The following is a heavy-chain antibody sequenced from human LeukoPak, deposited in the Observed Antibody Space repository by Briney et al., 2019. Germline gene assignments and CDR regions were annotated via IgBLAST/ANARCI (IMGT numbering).Heavy chain of an antibody. CDR3: ARHFYYGSGSYSYYYMDV. CDR2: FHYGGSS. V-gene: IGHV4-39*01. Sequence: SETLSLARTVSGGSPSRSSYYWGWIRQPPGKGLEWIGSFHYGGSSYYTPSLKSRVTIAVDMSKNHFSLRLSSVTAADTAVYYCARHFYYGSGSYSYYYMDVWGKGTTVTVSS. CDR1: GGSPSRSSYY. J-gene: IGHJ6*03. D-gene: IGHD3-10*01.